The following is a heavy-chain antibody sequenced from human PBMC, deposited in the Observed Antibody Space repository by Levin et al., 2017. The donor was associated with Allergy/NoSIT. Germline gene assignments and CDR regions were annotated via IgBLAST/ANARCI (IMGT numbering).Heavy chain of an antibody. D-gene: IGHD3-3*01. V-gene: IGHV3-30-3*01. CDR3: ARGLRTGIYDFWSGYPNFDY. Sequence: GGSLRLSCAASGFTFSSYAMHWVRQAPGKGLEWVAVISYDGSNKYYADSVKGRFTISRDNSKNTLYLQMNSLRAEDTAVYYCARGLRTGIYDFWSGYPNFDYWGQGTLVTVSS. CDR1: GFTFSSYA. J-gene: IGHJ4*02. CDR2: ISYDGSNK.